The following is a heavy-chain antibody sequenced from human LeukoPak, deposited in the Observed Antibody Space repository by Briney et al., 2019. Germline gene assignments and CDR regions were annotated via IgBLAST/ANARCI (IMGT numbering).Heavy chain of an antibody. CDR2: IYYSGST. V-gene: IGHV4-39*07. CDR1: GDSISSSSYY. Sequence: SETLSLTCTVSGDSISSSSYYWGWIRQPPGKGLEWIGSIYYSGSTYYNPSLKSRVTISVDTSKNQFSLKLSSVTAADTAVYYCAKEASTRYSSSPMDVWGKGTAVTVSS. D-gene: IGHD6-13*01. CDR3: AKEASTRYSSSPMDV. J-gene: IGHJ6*03.